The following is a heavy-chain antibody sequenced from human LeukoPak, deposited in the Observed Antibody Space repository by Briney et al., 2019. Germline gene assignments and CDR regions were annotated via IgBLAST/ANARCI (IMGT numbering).Heavy chain of an antibody. V-gene: IGHV3-30*02. CDR3: AKAYSSGYYYYYMDV. CDR2: IWYGGSNK. Sequence: GGSLRLSCAASGFTFSNSGMHWVRQAPGKGLEWVAVIWYGGSNKYYADSVKGRFTISRDNSKNTLYLQMNSLRAEDTAVYYCAKAYSSGYYYYYMDVWGKGTTVTVSS. CDR1: GFTFSNSG. D-gene: IGHD6-19*01. J-gene: IGHJ6*03.